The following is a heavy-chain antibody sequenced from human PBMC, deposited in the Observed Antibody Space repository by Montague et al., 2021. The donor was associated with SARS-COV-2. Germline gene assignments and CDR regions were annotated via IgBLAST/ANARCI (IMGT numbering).Heavy chain of an antibody. CDR2: IYYSGST. Sequence: SETLSLTCTVSGGSISSSRYYWGWIRQPPGKGLEWIGSIYYSGSTYNPSLKSRVTISVDSSKNHFTLKLSSVTAADTAVYYCARDRPPVATTFCYYYYGMDVWGQGTTVTVSS. J-gene: IGHJ6*02. CDR1: GGSISSSRYY. CDR3: ARDRPPVATTFCYYYYGMDV. V-gene: IGHV4-39*06. D-gene: IGHD5-12*01.